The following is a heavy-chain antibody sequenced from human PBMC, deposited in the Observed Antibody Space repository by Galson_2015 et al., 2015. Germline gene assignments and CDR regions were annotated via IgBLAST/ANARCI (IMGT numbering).Heavy chain of an antibody. CDR1: GGTFSSYA. CDR2: IIPIFGTA. Sequence: SVKVSCKASGGTFSSYAISWVRQAPGQGLEWMGGIIPIFGTANYAQKFQGRVTITADESTSTAYMELSSLRSEDTAVYYCARDRELTGDLYYFDYWGQGTLVTVSS. V-gene: IGHV1-69*13. CDR3: ARDRELTGDLYYFDY. D-gene: IGHD7-27*01. J-gene: IGHJ4*02.